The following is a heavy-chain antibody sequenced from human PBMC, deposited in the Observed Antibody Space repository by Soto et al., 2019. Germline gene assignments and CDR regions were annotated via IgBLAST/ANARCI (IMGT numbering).Heavy chain of an antibody. D-gene: IGHD1-26*01. Sequence: GGSLRLSCAASGFTFSSYDVHWVRQATGKGLEWVSAIGTAGDTYYPGSVKGRFTISRENAKNSLYLQMNSLRAGDTAVYYCARGSGYYYGMHVWGQGTTVTVSS. J-gene: IGHJ6*02. CDR1: GFTFSSYD. V-gene: IGHV3-13*01. CDR3: ARGSGYYYGMHV. CDR2: IGTAGDT.